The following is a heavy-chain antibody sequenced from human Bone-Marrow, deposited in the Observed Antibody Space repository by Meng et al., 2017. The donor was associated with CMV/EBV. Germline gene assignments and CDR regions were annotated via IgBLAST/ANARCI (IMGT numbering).Heavy chain of an antibody. V-gene: IGHV3-7*02. CDR3: RLGHYSQD. J-gene: IGHJ4*02. D-gene: IGHD4-17*01. CDR2: IKNDGSER. Sequence: VWLLEAGGGLAQPGGALRLSCAASGLPISNYWMSWVRQAPGKGLEWVANIKNDGSERYYVDSVKGRFSISRDNADNSLYLQMNNMRAEDTAVYYCRLGHYSQDWGQGTLVTVSS. CDR1: GLPISNYW.